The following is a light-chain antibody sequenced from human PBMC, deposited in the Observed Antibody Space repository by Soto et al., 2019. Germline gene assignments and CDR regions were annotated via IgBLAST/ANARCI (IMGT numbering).Light chain of an antibody. J-gene: IGKJ1*01. Sequence: EIVMTQSPATLSVSPGERATLSCRASQSVSSNLAWYQQKPGQAPRLLIYGASTRATGIPARFSGSGSGTEFTLTISSLQSEDFAVYYCQQYNNWPFTFGQGTNVEIK. CDR1: QSVSSN. CDR2: GAS. V-gene: IGKV3-15*01. CDR3: QQYNNWPFT.